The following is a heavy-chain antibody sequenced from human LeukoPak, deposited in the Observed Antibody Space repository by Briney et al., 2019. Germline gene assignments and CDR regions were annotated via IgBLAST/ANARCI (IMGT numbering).Heavy chain of an antibody. V-gene: IGHV3-21*01. D-gene: IGHD3-22*01. Sequence: GGSLRLSCAASGFTFSSYSMNWVRQAPGKGLEWVSSISSSSSYIYYADSVEGRFTISRDNAKNSLYLQMNSLRAEDTAVYYCARGWYYYDSTPGYWGQGTLVTVSS. CDR3: ARGWYYYDSTPGY. CDR1: GFTFSSYS. J-gene: IGHJ4*02. CDR2: ISSSSSYI.